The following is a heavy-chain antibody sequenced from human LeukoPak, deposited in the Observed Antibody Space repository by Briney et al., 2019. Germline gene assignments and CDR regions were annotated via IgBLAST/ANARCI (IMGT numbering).Heavy chain of an antibody. D-gene: IGHD3-22*01. CDR1: GFTFSTYA. J-gene: IGHJ4*02. Sequence: GGSLRLSCAASGFTFSTYAMSWVRQAPGKGLEWVSGISGSGFNTYYADSVKGRFTISRDNSQNTLYLQMSSLGAEDTAVYYCARDDYYDSSGYYGSGYWGQGTLVTVSS. CDR2: ISGSGFNT. CDR3: ARDDYYDSSGYYGSGY. V-gene: IGHV3-23*01.